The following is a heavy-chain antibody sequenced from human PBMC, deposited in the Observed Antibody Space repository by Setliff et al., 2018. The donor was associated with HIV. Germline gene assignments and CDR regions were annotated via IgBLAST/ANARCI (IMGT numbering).Heavy chain of an antibody. CDR3: ARDPSDGYGHFDY. CDR1: GGSISSYY. CDR2: FSNIGST. Sequence: LTCTVSGGSISSYYWSWIRQPPGKGLEWIGRFSNIGSTDYNPSLKSRVTISVDRSRNQFSLKLSSVTAADTAVYYCARDPSDGYGHFDYGGQGALVTVSS. D-gene: IGHD2-2*03. J-gene: IGHJ4*02. V-gene: IGHV4-4*08.